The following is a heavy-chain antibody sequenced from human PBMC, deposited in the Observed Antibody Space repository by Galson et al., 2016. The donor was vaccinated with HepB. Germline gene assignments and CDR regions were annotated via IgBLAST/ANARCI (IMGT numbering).Heavy chain of an antibody. Sequence: SLRLSCAASGFSFSSYAMHWVRQAPGKGLEWVAVMSYDGRKKYFADSVKGRFTLSRDNSNNTLYMQMNSLGAEDTAVYYCARGVQWLVPRWIDPWGQGTLVTVSS. CDR1: GFSFSSYA. V-gene: IGHV3-30*04. J-gene: IGHJ5*02. D-gene: IGHD6-19*01. CDR2: MSYDGRKK. CDR3: ARGVQWLVPRWIDP.